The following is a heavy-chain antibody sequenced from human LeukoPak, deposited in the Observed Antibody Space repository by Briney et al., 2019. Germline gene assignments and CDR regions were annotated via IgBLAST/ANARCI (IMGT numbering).Heavy chain of an antibody. V-gene: IGHV3-48*01. CDR2: ISSSSSTI. CDR1: GFTFSSYS. CDR3: ARDRGEILYSSSWYADY. D-gene: IGHD6-13*01. Sequence: PGGSLRLSCAASGFTFSSYSMNWVRQAPGKGLEWVSYISSSSSTIYYADSVKGRFTISRDNAKNSLYLQMNSLRAEDTAVYYCARDRGEILYSSSWYADYWGQGTLVTVSS. J-gene: IGHJ4*02.